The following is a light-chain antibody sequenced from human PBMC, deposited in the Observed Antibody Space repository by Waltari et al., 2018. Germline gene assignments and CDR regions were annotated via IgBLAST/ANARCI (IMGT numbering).Light chain of an antibody. CDR2: LVS. J-gene: IGKJ2*01. CDR3: MQALQTPRT. V-gene: IGKV2-28*01. Sequence: EIVVTQSPLSLPVTPGEPASISCRSSQSLLHSNGYNYLDWYLQKPGQSPQLLIYLVSTRVSGVPDRFNSSGSGTDFTLIINRVEAEDVGVYYCMQALQTPRTFGQGTKLEIK. CDR1: QSLLHSNGYNY.